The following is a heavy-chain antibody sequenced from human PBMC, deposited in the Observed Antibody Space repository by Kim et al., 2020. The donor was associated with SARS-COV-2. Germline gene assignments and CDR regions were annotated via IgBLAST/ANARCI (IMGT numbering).Heavy chain of an antibody. V-gene: IGHV3-23*01. CDR1: GFTFSSGV. D-gene: IGHD3-10*01. J-gene: IGHJ5*02. CDR3: ARIAGAYSNWIDP. Sequence: GGSLRLSCAVSGFTFSSGVLSWVRQAPGKGLEWVSSISGNGAKIHYADSVKGRFTISRDNSRNTVNLQMNSLRVEDTVVYYCARIAGAYSNWIDPWGQGT. CDR2: ISGNGAKI.